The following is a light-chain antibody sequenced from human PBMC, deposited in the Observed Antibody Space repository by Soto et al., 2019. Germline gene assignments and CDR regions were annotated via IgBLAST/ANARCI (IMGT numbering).Light chain of an antibody. CDR2: GAS. J-gene: IGKJ1*01. Sequence: EIVLTQSPGTLSLSPGERATLSCRASQSVSSNQLAWYQQRRGQTPRLLIYGASNRATGIPDRFSGGGSGTDFTLTISRLEPEDFAVYYCQQYGLSRAFGQGTKVEIK. CDR1: QSVSSNQ. CDR3: QQYGLSRA. V-gene: IGKV3-20*01.